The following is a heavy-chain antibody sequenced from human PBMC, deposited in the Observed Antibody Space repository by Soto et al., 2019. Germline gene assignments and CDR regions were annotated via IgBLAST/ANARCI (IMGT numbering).Heavy chain of an antibody. D-gene: IGHD3-3*01. Sequence: EEQLVESGGGLVQPGGSLRLSCAASGFAFSGFEMNWVRQAPGKGLEWVSYISSGASNMYYADSVKGRFTIYRDNAQSSLYLQMNSLRVEDTAVYYCAREPNYDFWSGYRNKEGTYGMDVWGQGTTVTVSS. CDR3: AREPNYDFWSGYRNKEGTYGMDV. V-gene: IGHV3-48*03. CDR2: ISSGASNM. CDR1: GFAFSGFE. J-gene: IGHJ6*02.